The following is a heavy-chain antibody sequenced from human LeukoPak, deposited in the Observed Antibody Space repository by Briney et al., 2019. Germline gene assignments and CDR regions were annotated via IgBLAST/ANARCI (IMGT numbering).Heavy chain of an antibody. D-gene: IGHD3-3*01. CDR1: GGSISSYH. J-gene: IGHJ3*02. Sequence: SETLSLTCTVSGGSISSYHWSWIRQAAGKGLEWIGRIYTSGSTNYNPSFKSRVTMSVDTSKNQFSLKLSSVTAADTAVYYCARSLFWCGADAFDIWGQGTMVTVSS. V-gene: IGHV4-4*07. CDR2: IYTSGST. CDR3: ARSLFWCGADAFDI.